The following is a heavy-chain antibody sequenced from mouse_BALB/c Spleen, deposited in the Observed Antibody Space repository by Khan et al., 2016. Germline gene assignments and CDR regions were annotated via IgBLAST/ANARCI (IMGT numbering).Heavy chain of an antibody. CDR1: GYTFTNYW. J-gene: IGHJ1*01. CDR2: IYPGGGYT. CDR3: ARFYYGSSYWYFDV. Sequence: VQLQESGAELVRPGTSVKISCKASGYTFTNYWLGWVKQRPGHGLEWIGDIYPGGGYTNYNEKFKGKATLTADPSSSTAYMQLSSLTSEDSAVYFCARFYYGSSYWYFDVWCAGTTVTVSS. V-gene: IGHV1-63*02. D-gene: IGHD1-1*01.